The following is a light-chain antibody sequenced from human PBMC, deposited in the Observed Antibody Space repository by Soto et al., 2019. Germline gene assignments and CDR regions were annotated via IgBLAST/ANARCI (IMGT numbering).Light chain of an antibody. CDR2: EVS. CDR1: SSDVGGYNY. CDR3: SSYTRSSALEVV. Sequence: QSALTQPASVSGSPGQSITISCTGTSSDVGGYNYVSWYQQHPGKAPKLMIYEVSNRPSGVSTRFSGSKSGNTASLTISGLQAEDEADYYCSSYTRSSALEVVFGGGTKLTVL. J-gene: IGLJ2*01. V-gene: IGLV2-14*03.